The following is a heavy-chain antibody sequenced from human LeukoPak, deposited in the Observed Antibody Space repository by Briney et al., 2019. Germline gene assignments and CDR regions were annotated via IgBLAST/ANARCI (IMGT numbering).Heavy chain of an antibody. V-gene: IGHV3-30*18. D-gene: IGHD2-21*02. J-gene: IGHJ4*02. CDR2: ISYDGSNK. CDR1: GFTFSSHG. Sequence: GRSLRLSCAASGFTFSSHGMHWVRQAPGKGLEWVAVISYDGSNKYYADSVKGRFTISRDNSKNTLYLQMNSLRAEDTAVYYCAKDPGPNCGGDCRGFEYFDYWGQGTLVTVSS. CDR3: AKDPGPNCGGDCRGFEYFDY.